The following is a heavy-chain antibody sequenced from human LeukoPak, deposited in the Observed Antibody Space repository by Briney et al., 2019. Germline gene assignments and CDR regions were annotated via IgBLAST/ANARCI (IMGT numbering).Heavy chain of an antibody. D-gene: IGHD2-2*02. Sequence: ASVKVSCKASGGTFSSYAISWVRQAPGQGLEWMGGIIPIFGTANYAQKFQGRVTITTDESTSTAYMELSSLRSEDTAVYYCARDCSSTSCYTLTFDYWGQGTLVTVSS. J-gene: IGHJ4*02. CDR3: ARDCSSTSCYTLTFDY. V-gene: IGHV1-69*05. CDR1: GGTFSSYA. CDR2: IIPIFGTA.